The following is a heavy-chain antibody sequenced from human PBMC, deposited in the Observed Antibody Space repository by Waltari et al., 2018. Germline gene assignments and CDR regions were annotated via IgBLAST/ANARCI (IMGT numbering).Heavy chain of an antibody. V-gene: IGHV4-39*01. D-gene: IGHD2-21*01. CDR2: IYYSGST. Sequence: QLQLQESGPGLVKPSETLSLTCPFSGGSISSSSYYWGWIRQPPGKGLEWIGSIYYSGSTYYNPSLKSRVTISVDTSKNQFSLKLSSVTAADTAVYYCASPNCGGDCLHFDYWGQGTLVTVSS. J-gene: IGHJ4*02. CDR1: GGSISSSSYY. CDR3: ASPNCGGDCLHFDY.